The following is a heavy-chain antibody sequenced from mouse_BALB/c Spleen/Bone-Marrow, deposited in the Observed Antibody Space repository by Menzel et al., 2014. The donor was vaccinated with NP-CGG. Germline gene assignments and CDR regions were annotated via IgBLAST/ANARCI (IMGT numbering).Heavy chain of an antibody. CDR3: ARLDGYSLWYFDV. CDR1: GFTFSSYD. CDR2: ISSGGSHT. Sequence: EVQLQQSGGDLVKPGGSLKLSCAASGFTFSSYDMSWVRRTPDKRLEWVATISSGGSHTYYPDSVKGRFTISRDNAKNTLYLQMSSLRSEDTAMYYCARLDGYSLWYFDVWGAGTTVTVSS. J-gene: IGHJ1*01. D-gene: IGHD2-3*01. V-gene: IGHV5-6*01.